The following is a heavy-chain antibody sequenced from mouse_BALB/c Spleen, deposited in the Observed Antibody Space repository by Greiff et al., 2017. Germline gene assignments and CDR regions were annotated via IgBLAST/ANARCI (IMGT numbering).Heavy chain of an antibody. Sequence: EVQLVESGPSLVKPSQTLSLTCSVTGDSITSGYWNWIRKFPGNKLEYMGYISYSGSTYYNPSLKSRISITRDTSKNQYYLQLNSVTTEDTATYYCARYEYYGSSDYFDYWGQGTTLTVSS. CDR3: ARYEYYGSSDYFDY. CDR1: GDSITSGY. V-gene: IGHV3-8*02. J-gene: IGHJ2*01. CDR2: ISYSGST. D-gene: IGHD1-1*01.